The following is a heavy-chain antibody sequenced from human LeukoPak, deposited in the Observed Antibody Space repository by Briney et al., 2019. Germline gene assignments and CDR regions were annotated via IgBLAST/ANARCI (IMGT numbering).Heavy chain of an antibody. CDR1: GGSISSYY. J-gene: IGHJ4*02. V-gene: IGHV4-4*07. CDR3: ARSTVVTGTFDY. CDR2: IYTSGST. Sequence: SETLSLTCTVSGGSISSYYWSWIRQPAGKGLEWIGRIYTSGSTNYNPSLKSRVTMSVDTSKDQFSLKLNSVTAADTAVYHCARSTVVTGTFDYWGQGTLVTVSS. D-gene: IGHD4-23*01.